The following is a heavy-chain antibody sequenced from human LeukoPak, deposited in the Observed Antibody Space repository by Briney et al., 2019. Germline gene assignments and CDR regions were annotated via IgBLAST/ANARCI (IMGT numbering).Heavy chain of an antibody. V-gene: IGHV1-46*01. CDR1: GGTFSSYA. CDR3: ARDLGGYDYGGDY. D-gene: IGHD5-12*01. Sequence: ASAKVSCKASGGTFSSYAISWVRQAPGQGLEWMGIINPSGGSTSYAQKFQGRVTMTRDTSTSTVYMELSSLRSEDTAVYYCARDLGGYDYGGDYWGQGTLVTVSS. J-gene: IGHJ4*02. CDR2: INPSGGST.